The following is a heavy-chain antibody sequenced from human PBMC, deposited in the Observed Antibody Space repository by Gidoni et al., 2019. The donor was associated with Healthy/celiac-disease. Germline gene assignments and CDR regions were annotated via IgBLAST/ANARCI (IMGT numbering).Heavy chain of an antibody. Sequence: QVQLVESGGGVVQPGRSLRLSCAASGFTFSSYGMHWVRQAPGKGLEWVVVIWYDGSNKYYADSGKGRFTISRDNSKNTLYLQMNSLRAEDTAVYYCARSGAYCSSTSCYGRFDYWGQGTLVTVSS. CDR3: ARSGAYCSSTSCYGRFDY. CDR1: GFTFSSYG. CDR2: IWYDGSNK. V-gene: IGHV3-33*01. J-gene: IGHJ4*02. D-gene: IGHD2-2*01.